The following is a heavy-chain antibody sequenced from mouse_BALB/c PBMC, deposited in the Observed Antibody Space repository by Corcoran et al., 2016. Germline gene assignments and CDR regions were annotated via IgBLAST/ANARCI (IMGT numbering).Heavy chain of an antibody. D-gene: IGHD2-4*01. J-gene: IGHJ4*01. CDR2: INTYTGEP. V-gene: IGHV9-3-1*01. Sequence: QIQLVQSGPELKKPGETVKISCKASGYTFTNYGMNWVKQAPGKGLKWMGWINTYTGEPTYADDFKGRFAFSLETSASTAYLQINNLKNEDTATYFCARRASIRLRRYYAMDYWGQGTSVIVSS. CDR3: ARRASIRLRRYYAMDY. CDR1: GYTFTNYG.